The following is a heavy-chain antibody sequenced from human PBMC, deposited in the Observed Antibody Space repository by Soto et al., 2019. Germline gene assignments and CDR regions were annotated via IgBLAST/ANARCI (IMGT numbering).Heavy chain of an antibody. CDR1: GDLFNNRA. J-gene: IGHJ4*02. Sequence: GASVKVCCKASGDLFNNRACKWVRQAPGQGLEWMGRISPLFSTTNYAQKFQGRVTIGADELTTIVYLEVNNLESDDTAMYYCAASSAIAAAGYFTFWGQGTLVTVSS. V-gene: IGHV1-69*13. CDR3: AASSAIAAAGYFTF. D-gene: IGHD6-13*01. CDR2: ISPLFSTT.